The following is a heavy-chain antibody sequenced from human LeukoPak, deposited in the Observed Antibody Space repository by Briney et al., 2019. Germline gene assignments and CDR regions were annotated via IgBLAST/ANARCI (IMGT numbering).Heavy chain of an antibody. CDR1: GFTFTSYA. CDR3: TKDASYARENDNSGFFID. V-gene: IGHV3-23*01. D-gene: IGHD3-22*01. Sequence: PGGSLRLSFAASGFTFTSYAMSWVRQTPGKGLEWVASMSGGGDSDYYADSVKGRFTVPRDKSKNTLYVQMNSLRADDTAVYYCTKDASYARENDNSGFFIDWGQGTLVTVSS. CDR2: MSGGGDSD. J-gene: IGHJ4*02.